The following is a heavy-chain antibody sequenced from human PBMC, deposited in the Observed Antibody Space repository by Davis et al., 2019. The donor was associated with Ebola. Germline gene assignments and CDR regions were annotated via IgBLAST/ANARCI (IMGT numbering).Heavy chain of an antibody. D-gene: IGHD4-11*01. Sequence: PGGSLRLSCAASGFSRFGFSSYAMAWVRQAPGKGLERVSSISGSDGTTNYADSVMGRFNISRDNSKNTLYLQMNSLKAEDTAVYYCAKFGSKAGLYYYGMDVWGQGTTVTVSS. CDR1: GFSRFGFSSYA. V-gene: IGHV3-23*01. CDR3: AKFGSKAGLYYYGMDV. CDR2: ISGSDGTT. J-gene: IGHJ6*02.